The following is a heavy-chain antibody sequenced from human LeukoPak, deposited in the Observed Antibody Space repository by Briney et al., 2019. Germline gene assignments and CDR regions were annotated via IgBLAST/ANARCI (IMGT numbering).Heavy chain of an antibody. J-gene: IGHJ3*02. D-gene: IGHD2-8*01. CDR1: GGSISSYY. CDR3: ARTPADAGDDAFDI. CDR2: IYTSGGT. Sequence: SETLSLTCTVSGGSISSYYWSWIRQPAGKGLEWIGRIYTSGGTNYNPSLKSRVTMSVDTSKNQFSLKLSSVTAADTAVYYCARTPADAGDDAFDIWGQGTMVTVSS. V-gene: IGHV4-4*07.